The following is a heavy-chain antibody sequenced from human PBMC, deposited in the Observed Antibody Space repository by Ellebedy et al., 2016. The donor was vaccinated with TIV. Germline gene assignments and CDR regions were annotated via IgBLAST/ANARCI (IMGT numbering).Heavy chain of an antibody. V-gene: IGHV4-34*01. D-gene: IGHD2/OR15-2a*01. Sequence: SETLSLTXAVYGGSFRGYYWSWIRQPPGKGLEWIGEINHSGSTNYNPSLESRVTLSVDTSKNQFSLRLRSVTAADTAIYYCARDREFFYDNKNFDYWGQGALVTVSS. CDR1: GGSFRGYY. J-gene: IGHJ4*02. CDR2: INHSGST. CDR3: ARDREFFYDNKNFDY.